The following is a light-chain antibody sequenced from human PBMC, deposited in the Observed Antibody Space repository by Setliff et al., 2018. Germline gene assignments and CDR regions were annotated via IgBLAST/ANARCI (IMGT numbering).Light chain of an antibody. CDR1: FGAYGSAY. CDR2: DVS. J-gene: IGLJ1*01. Sequence: QSALTQPASVSGSPEQSITISCTGEFGAYGSAYVSWYQQHPGKAPKLMIYDVSNRPSGVSNRFSGSKSGNTASLTISGLQAEDEADYYCISYTSSNTLDVFGTGTKVTVL. CDR3: ISYTSSNTLDV. V-gene: IGLV2-14*03.